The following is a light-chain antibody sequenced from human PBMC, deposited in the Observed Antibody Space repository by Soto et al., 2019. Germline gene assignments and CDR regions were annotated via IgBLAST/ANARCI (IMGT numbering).Light chain of an antibody. CDR3: SSYTSSSSYV. CDR2: DVS. Sequence: QSVLTQPASVSGSPGQSITISCTGTSSDVGTYNSVSWYQQYPGKAPKLMIHDVSNRPSGVSNRFSGSKSGNTASLTISGLQAEDEADYYRSSYTSSSSYVFGSGTKVTVL. CDR1: SSDVGTYNS. J-gene: IGLJ1*01. V-gene: IGLV2-14*01.